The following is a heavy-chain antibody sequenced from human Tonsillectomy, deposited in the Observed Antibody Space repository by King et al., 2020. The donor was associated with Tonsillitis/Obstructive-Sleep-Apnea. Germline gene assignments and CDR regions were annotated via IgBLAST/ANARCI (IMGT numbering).Heavy chain of an antibody. J-gene: IGHJ3*02. V-gene: IGHV4-59*01. CDR2: IYYSGST. CDR1: GGSISSYY. CDR3: ARDMVLEAGGDAFDI. Sequence: VQLQESGPGLVKPSETLSLTCTVSGGSISSYYWSWIRQPPGKGLEWIGYIYYSGSTNSNPSLRSRVTISVDTSKNQFSLKLSSVTAADTAVYYCARDMVLEAGGDAFDIWGQGTMVTVS. D-gene: IGHD2-8*01.